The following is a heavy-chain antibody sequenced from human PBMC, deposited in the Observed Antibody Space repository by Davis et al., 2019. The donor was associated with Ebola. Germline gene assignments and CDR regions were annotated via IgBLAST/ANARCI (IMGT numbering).Heavy chain of an antibody. CDR1: GESFSGYF. CDR2: INHSGST. CDR3: ARGEGDYYYYMDV. J-gene: IGHJ6*03. V-gene: IGHV4-34*01. Sequence: SETLSLTCAVYGESFSGYFWSWIRQPPGKGLEWIGEINHSGSTDYNPSLKSRVTISADRSKNQFSLKLTFVTAADTAVYYCARGEGDYYYYMDVWGKGTTVTVSS.